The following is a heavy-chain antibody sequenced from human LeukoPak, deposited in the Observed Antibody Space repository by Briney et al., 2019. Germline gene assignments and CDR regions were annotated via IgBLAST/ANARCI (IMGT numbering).Heavy chain of an antibody. Sequence: AGGSLRLSCADSGFTFSSYAMHWVRQAPGKGLEYVSAISSNGGSTYYANSVKGRFTISRDNSKNTLYLQMGRLRAEDMAVYYCARGGVGANPYDGMDVWGQGTTVTVSS. J-gene: IGHJ6*02. CDR2: ISSNGGST. D-gene: IGHD1-26*01. CDR3: ARGGVGANPYDGMDV. V-gene: IGHV3-64*01. CDR1: GFTFSSYA.